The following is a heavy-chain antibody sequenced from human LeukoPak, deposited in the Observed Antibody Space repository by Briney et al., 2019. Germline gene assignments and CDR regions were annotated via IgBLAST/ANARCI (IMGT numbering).Heavy chain of an antibody. Sequence: SETLSLTCTVSGGSISSSSYYWGWIRQPPGKGLEWIGYIYYSGSTNYNPSLKSRVTISVDTSKNQFSLKLSSVTAADTAVYYCARDARGYSYGYPYYYYYMDVWGKGTTVTVSS. CDR3: ARDARGYSYGYPYYYYYMDV. V-gene: IGHV4-61*01. CDR2: IYYSGST. CDR1: GGSISSSSYY. J-gene: IGHJ6*03. D-gene: IGHD5-18*01.